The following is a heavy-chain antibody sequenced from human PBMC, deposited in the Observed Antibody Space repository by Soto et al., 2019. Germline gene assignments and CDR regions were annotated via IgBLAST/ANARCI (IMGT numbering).Heavy chain of an antibody. CDR1: GGTFSSYT. J-gene: IGHJ3*02. CDR2: IIPILGIA. CDR3: AARPTSEHRDAFAI. Sequence: ASVKVSCKASGGTFSSYTISWVRPAPGQGLEWMGRIIPILGIANYAQKFQGRVTITADKSTSTAYMELSSLRSEDTAVYYCAARPTSEHRDAFAIWGQGTMVTV. D-gene: IGHD2-2*01. V-gene: IGHV1-69*02.